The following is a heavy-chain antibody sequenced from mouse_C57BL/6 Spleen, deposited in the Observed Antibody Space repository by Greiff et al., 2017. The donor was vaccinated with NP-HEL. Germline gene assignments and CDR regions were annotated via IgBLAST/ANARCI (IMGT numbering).Heavy chain of an antibody. CDR1: GYTFTSYW. V-gene: IGHV1-53*01. CDR3: AREGVYYYGSSLIYAMDY. D-gene: IGHD1-1*01. CDR2: INPSNGGT. Sequence: VQLQQPGTELVKPGASVKLSCKASGYTFTSYWMHWVKQRPGQGLEWIGNINPSNGGTNYNEKFKSKATLTVDKSSSTAYMQLSSLTSEDSAVYYCAREGVYYYGSSLIYAMDYWGQGTSVTVSS. J-gene: IGHJ4*01.